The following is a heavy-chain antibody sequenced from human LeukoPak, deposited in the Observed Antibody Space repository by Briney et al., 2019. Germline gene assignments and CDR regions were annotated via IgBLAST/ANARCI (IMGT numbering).Heavy chain of an antibody. J-gene: IGHJ4*02. Sequence: AESLKISCKGSGYSFTSYWIGWVRQMPGKGLEWMGIIYHGDPDTRYSPSFQGQVTISADRSITTAYLQWSSLKASDPAMYYCARQSEGGGNYPGYWGQGTLDTVSS. D-gene: IGHD3-16*01. CDR2: IYHGDPDT. CDR3: ARQSEGGGNYPGY. V-gene: IGHV5-51*01. CDR1: GYSFTSYW.